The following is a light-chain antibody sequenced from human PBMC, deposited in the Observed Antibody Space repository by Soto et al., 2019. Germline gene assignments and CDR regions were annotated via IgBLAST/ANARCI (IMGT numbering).Light chain of an antibody. CDR3: QSYDSSLSASYV. Sequence: QSVLTQPPSVSGARGQWGTIPYTGRSSNIGAGYNAHWYQQLPATAPKRLIYGNSNRPSGVPARFSGSKSGTSASLAITGLQAEDEGDNYCQSYDSSLSASYVFGTGTKVPVL. CDR2: GNS. J-gene: IGLJ1*01. V-gene: IGLV1-40*01. CDR1: SSNIGAGYN.